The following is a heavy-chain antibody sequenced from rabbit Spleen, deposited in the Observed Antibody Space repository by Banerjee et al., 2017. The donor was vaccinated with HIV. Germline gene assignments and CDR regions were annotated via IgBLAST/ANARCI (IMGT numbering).Heavy chain of an antibody. V-gene: IGHV1S45*01. Sequence: QEQLVESGGGLVKPGASLTLTCKASGFDFSSSYDMCWVRQAPGKGLEWIGCIYTGNYKTYSAGWAKGRFTISKASSTTVTLQMTSLTAADTATYFCARVMMNMGHALDPWGPGTLVTVS. D-gene: IGHD2-1*01. CDR2: IYTGNYKT. J-gene: IGHJ2*01. CDR3: ARVMMNMGHALDP. CDR1: GFDFSSSYD.